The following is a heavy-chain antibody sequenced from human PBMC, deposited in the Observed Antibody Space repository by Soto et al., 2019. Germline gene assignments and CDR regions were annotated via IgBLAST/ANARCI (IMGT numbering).Heavy chain of an antibody. J-gene: IGHJ4*02. D-gene: IGHD5-12*01. CDR3: ARADVGGYDSDY. V-gene: IGHV1-2*02. CDR2: INPITGGT. Sequence: ASVKVSCKASGYTFTSYYIHWVRQAPGQGLEWMGWINPITGGTNYAPKFQGRVTMTRDTSITTAYMELSRLRSDDTAVYYCARADVGGYDSDYWGQGTLVTVSS. CDR1: GYTFTSYY.